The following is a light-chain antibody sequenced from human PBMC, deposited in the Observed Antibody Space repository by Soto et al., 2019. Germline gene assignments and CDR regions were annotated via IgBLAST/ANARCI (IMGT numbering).Light chain of an antibody. CDR1: QSVPANF. Sequence: EIVLTQSPGTLSLSPGERATLSCRASQSVPANFLAWYQRKPGQAPRLLIYGASNRAADIPDRFNGSGSGTDFTLSLNRLEPEDFGMYFYHQYGRSQFPFGQGTKLDIK. CDR2: GAS. V-gene: IGKV3-20*01. CDR3: HQYGRSQFP. J-gene: IGKJ2*01.